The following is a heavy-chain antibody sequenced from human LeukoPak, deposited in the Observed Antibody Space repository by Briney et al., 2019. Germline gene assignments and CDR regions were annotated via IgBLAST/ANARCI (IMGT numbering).Heavy chain of an antibody. CDR2: ISGSGGST. D-gene: IGHD3-10*01. J-gene: IGHJ6*04. V-gene: IGHV3-23*01. CDR3: AKGSVTMVRGVIKLYYYYGMDV. CDR1: GFTFSSYA. Sequence: PGGSLRLSCAASGFTFSSYAMSWVRQAPGKGLGWVSAISGSGGSTYYADSVKGRFTISRDNSKNTLYLQMNSLRAEDTAVYYCAKGSVTMVRGVIKLYYYYGMDVWGKGTTVTVSS.